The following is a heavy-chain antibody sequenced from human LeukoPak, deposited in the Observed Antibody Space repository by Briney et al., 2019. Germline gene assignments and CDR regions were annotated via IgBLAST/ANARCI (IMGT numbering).Heavy chain of an antibody. CDR2: IGTAGDT. J-gene: IGHJ4*02. D-gene: IGHD2-2*01. CDR3: AREGYCRTSSCYLNY. V-gene: IGHV3-13*01. CDR1: GFTFSSYD. Sequence: GGSLRLSCAASGFTFSSYDMHWVRQATGKGLEWVSAIGTAGDTYYPGSVKGRFTISRDNSKNTLFLQMNSLRPEDTAVYYCAREGYCRTSSCYLNYWGQGTLVPVSS.